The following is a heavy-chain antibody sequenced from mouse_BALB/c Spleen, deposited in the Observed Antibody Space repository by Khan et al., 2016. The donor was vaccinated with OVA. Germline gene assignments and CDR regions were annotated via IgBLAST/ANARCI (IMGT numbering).Heavy chain of an antibody. J-gene: IGHJ2*01. CDR3: ARNREPDYFDY. CDR2: IWAGGST. Sequence: QVQLKESGPGLVAPSQSLSITCTVTGFSLTSYAIHWIRQPPGKGLEWLGIIWAGGSTNYNSALMSRLSISKDNSKSQVFLKMNSLQTHGTAMYYCARNREPDYFDYWGQGTTLTVSS. CDR1: GFSLTSYA. V-gene: IGHV2-9*02.